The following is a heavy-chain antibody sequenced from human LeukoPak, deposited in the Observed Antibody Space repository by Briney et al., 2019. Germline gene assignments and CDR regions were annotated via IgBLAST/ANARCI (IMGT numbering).Heavy chain of an antibody. CDR2: MNPNNGNT. V-gene: IGHV1-8*01. Sequence: GPVKVSCKASGFTFTSYDINWVRQASGRGLEWIGWMNPNNGNTGYAQKLQGRVTMTRDTSISTAYMELRGLRSEDTAVYYCVRDGEGAAISVNYWFDPWGQGTLVTVSS. CDR1: GFTFTSYD. D-gene: IGHD2-2*02. CDR3: VRDGEGAAISVNYWFDP. J-gene: IGHJ5*02.